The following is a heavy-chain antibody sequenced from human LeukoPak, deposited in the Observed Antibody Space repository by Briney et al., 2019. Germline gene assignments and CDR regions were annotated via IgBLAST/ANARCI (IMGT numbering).Heavy chain of an antibody. Sequence: GGSLRLSCAASGFTFSDYYMSWIRQAPGKGLVWVSYISSSGSTIYYADSVKGRFTISRDNAKNSLYLQMNSLRAEDTAVYYCARERETGITIFGVVTPFDYWGQGTLVTVSS. V-gene: IGHV3-11*01. CDR2: ISSSGSTI. CDR1: GFTFSDYY. J-gene: IGHJ4*02. CDR3: ARERETGITIFGVVTPFDY. D-gene: IGHD3-3*01.